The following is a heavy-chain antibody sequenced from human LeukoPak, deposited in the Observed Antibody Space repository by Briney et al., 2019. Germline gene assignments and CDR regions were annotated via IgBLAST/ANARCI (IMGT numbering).Heavy chain of an antibody. D-gene: IGHD3-10*01. CDR2: IYSSGST. CDR3: ARDLIVPVGLTGSGSYSTDY. J-gene: IGHJ4*02. Sequence: SETLSLTCTVSGGSISSYYWSWIRQPAGKGLEWIGRIYSSGSTNYNPSLKSRVTMSVDTSKNQFSLKLSSVTAADTAIYYCARDLIVPVGLTGSGSYSTDYWGQGTPVTVSS. V-gene: IGHV4-4*07. CDR1: GGSISSYY.